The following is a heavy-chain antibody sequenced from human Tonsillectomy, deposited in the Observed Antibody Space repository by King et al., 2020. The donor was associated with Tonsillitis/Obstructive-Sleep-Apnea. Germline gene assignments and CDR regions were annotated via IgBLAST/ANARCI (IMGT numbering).Heavy chain of an antibody. CDR3: ARGITMVRGVILNDY. D-gene: IGHD3-10*01. Sequence: VQLVESGAEVKKPGASVKVSCKASGYTFTGYYMHWVRQAPGQGLEWMGWINPNSGGTNYAQKFQGRVTMTRDTSISTAYMELSRLRSDDTAVFYCARGITMVRGVILNDYWGQGTLVTVSS. J-gene: IGHJ4*02. V-gene: IGHV1-2*02. CDR2: INPNSGGT. CDR1: GYTFTGYY.